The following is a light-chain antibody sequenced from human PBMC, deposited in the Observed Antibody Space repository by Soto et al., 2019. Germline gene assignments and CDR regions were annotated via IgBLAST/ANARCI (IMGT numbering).Light chain of an antibody. CDR2: RNN. CDR1: SSNIGSNY. CDR3: AVWDDSLSGHV. Sequence: QSVLTQPPSASGTPGQRVTISCSGSSSNIGSNYVYWYQQLPGTAPKLLIYRNNQRPSGVPDRFSGSKSGTSASLAISGLRSEDEADYYCAVWDDSLSGHVFGTGTKVTV. V-gene: IGLV1-47*01. J-gene: IGLJ1*01.